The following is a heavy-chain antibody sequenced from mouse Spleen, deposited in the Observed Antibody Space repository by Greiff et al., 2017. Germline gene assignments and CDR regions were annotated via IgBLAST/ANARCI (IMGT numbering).Heavy chain of an antibody. Sequence: EVQLVESEGGLVQPGSSMKLSCTASGFTFSDYYMAWVRQVPEKGLEWVANINYDGSSTYYLDSLKSRFIISRDNAKNILYLQMSSLKSEDTATYYCAREDGHFDYWGQGTTLTGSS. V-gene: IGHV5-16*01. J-gene: IGHJ2*01. CDR3: AREDGHFDY. CDR2: INYDGSST. D-gene: IGHD2-3*01. CDR1: GFTFSDYY.